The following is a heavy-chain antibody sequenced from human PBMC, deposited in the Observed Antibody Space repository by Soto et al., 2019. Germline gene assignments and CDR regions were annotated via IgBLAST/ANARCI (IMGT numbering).Heavy chain of an antibody. CDR1: GFTFSSYS. J-gene: IGHJ4*02. Sequence: PWGSLRLSCAASGFTFSSYSMNWVRQAPGKGLEWVSSISSSSSYIYYADSVKGRFTISRDNAKNSLYLQMNSLRAEDTAVYYCARVWERDIVVVPAALSYWGQGTLVTVSS. CDR3: ARVWERDIVVVPAALSY. D-gene: IGHD2-2*01. CDR2: ISSSSSYI. V-gene: IGHV3-21*01.